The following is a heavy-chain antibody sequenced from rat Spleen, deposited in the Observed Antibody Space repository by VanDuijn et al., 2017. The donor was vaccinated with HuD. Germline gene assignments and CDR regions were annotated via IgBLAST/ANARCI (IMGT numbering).Heavy chain of an antibody. CDR2: INSAGST. Sequence: EVQLQESGPGLVKPSQSLSLTCSVTGYSITSGYGWTWIRKFPGNKLEWMGYINSAGSTNYNPPLKSQISITRDTSKNQFFLQLTSVTTEDTATYYCARRGLQSYYFDYWGQGVMVTVSS. D-gene: IGHD1-1*01. CDR1: GYSITSGYG. J-gene: IGHJ2*01. V-gene: IGHV3-3*01. CDR3: ARRGLQSYYFDY.